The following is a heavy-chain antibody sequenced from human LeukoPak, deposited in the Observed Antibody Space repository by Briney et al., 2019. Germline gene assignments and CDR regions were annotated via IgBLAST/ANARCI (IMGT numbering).Heavy chain of an antibody. V-gene: IGHV4-31*03. CDR1: GGSISSGGYY. J-gene: IGHJ3*02. CDR3: ARVYYGSKAFDI. Sequence: PSETLSLTCTVSGGSISSGGYYWSWIRQHPGKGLEWIGYIYYSGSTYYNPSLKSRVTISVDTSKNQFSLKLSSVTAADTAVYYCARVYYGSKAFDIWGQGTMVTVSS. CDR2: IYYSGST. D-gene: IGHD3-10*01.